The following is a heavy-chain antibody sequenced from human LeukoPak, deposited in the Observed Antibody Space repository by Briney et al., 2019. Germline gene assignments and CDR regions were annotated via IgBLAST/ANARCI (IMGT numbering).Heavy chain of an antibody. CDR1: GGSFSGYY. J-gene: IGHJ5*02. D-gene: IGHD2-2*01. V-gene: IGHV4-34*01. CDR3: AKGVPAARDWFDP. Sequence: SETLSLTCAVYGGSFSGYYWSWIRQPPGKGLEWIGEINHSGSTNYNPSLKSRVTISVDTSKNQFSLKLSSVTVADTAVYYCAKGVPAARDWFDPWGQGTLVTVSS. CDR2: INHSGST.